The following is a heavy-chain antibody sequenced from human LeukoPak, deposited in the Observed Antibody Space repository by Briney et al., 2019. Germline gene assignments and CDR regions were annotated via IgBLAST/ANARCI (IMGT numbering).Heavy chain of an antibody. CDR2: ISAYNGNT. J-gene: IGHJ4*02. CDR3: ARGRYCSGGSCYSNDY. CDR1: GYTFTSYG. Sequence: ASVEVSCKASGYTFTSYGISWVRQAPGQGLEWMGWISAYNGNTNYAQKLQGRVTMTTDTSTSTAYMELRSLRSEDTAVYYCARGRYCSGGSCYSNDYWGQGTLVTVSS. V-gene: IGHV1-18*01. D-gene: IGHD2-15*01.